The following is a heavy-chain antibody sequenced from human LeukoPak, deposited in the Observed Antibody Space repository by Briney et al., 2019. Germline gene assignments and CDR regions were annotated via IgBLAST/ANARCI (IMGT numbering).Heavy chain of an antibody. D-gene: IGHD6-19*01. CDR3: ARGQGLAS. V-gene: IGHV3-7*01. J-gene: IGHJ5*02. CDR1: GFTFSSYW. CDR2: IKQDGGVK. Sequence: PGGSLRLSCAASGFTFSSYWMTWVRQAPGKGLEWVANIKQDGGVKYYVDSVKGRLTISRDNAKNSLYLQMNSLRVEDTAVYYCARGQGLASWGQGTLVTVSS.